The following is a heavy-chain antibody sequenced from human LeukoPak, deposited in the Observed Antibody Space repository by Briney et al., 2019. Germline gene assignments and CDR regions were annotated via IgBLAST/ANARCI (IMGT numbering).Heavy chain of an antibody. CDR1: GFAFSSYW. V-gene: IGHV3-74*01. D-gene: IGHD6-19*01. J-gene: IGHJ3*02. CDR2: INSDGSST. Sequence: GGSLRLSCTASGFAFSSYWMHWVRQAPGKGLVWVSRINSDGSSTSYADSVKGRFTISRDNAKNTLHLQMNSLRAEDTAVYYCARGLGIGAFDIWGQGTMVTVSS. CDR3: ARGLGIGAFDI.